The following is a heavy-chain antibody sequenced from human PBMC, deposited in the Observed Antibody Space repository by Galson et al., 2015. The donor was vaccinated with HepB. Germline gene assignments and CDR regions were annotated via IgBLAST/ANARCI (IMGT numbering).Heavy chain of an antibody. D-gene: IGHD2-15*01. J-gene: IGHJ6*02. CDR2: IYTSGST. V-gene: IGHV4-4*07. Sequence: SETLSLTCTVSGGSISSYYRSWIRQPAGKGLEWIGRIYTSGSTNYNPSLKSRVTMSVDTCKNQFSLKLSSVTAADTAVYYCARTNQWVDYYGMDVWGQGTTVTVSS. CDR1: GGSISSYY. CDR3: ARTNQWVDYYGMDV.